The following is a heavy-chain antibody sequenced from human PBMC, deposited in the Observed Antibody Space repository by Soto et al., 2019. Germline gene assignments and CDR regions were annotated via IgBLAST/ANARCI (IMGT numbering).Heavy chain of an antibody. CDR1: GFTFEDYA. Sequence: EVQLVESGGGLVQPGRSLRLSCAASGFTFEDYAMHWVRQAPGKGLEWDSGISWNSGSIGYADSVKVRFTISRDNAKNSLYLQMNSLRAEDTALYYWAKWTELVVAGEYYFDYCGQGTLVTVSS. CDR2: ISWNSGSI. CDR3: AKWTELVVAGEYYFDY. V-gene: IGHV3-9*01. D-gene: IGHD3-22*01. J-gene: IGHJ4*02.